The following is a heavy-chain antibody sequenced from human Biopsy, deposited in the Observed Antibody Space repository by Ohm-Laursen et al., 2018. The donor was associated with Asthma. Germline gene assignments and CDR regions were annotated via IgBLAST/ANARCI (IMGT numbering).Heavy chain of an antibody. CDR2: VFYGGAT. J-gene: IGHJ1*01. CDR1: GDSISSYH. D-gene: IGHD4-23*01. Sequence: SETLSLTCTVSGDSISSYHWSWIRQPPGKGLEWIGYVFYGGATNYNPSLKSRVTISVDTSKNQFFLRLSSVTAADTAVYYCARGVVYGGDSYAEYFQHWGQGTLVTVSP. V-gene: IGHV4-59*01. CDR3: ARGVVYGGDSYAEYFQH.